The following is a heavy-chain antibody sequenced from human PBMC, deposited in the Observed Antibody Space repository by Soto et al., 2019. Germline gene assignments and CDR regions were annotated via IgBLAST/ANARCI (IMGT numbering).Heavy chain of an antibody. CDR3: ARDRLAYCGGDCSSYAFDI. CDR1: GGTFSSYT. V-gene: IGHV1-69*08. D-gene: IGHD2-21*02. Sequence: QVQLVQSGAEVKKPGSSVKVSCKASGGTFSSYTISWVRQAPGQGLEWMGRIIPILGIANYAQKFQGRVTITADKSTSTASMELSSLRSEDTAVYYCARDRLAYCGGDCSSYAFDIWGQGTMVTVSS. J-gene: IGHJ3*02. CDR2: IIPILGIA.